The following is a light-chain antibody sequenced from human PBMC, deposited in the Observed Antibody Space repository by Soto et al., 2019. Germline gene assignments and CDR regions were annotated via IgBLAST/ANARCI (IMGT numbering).Light chain of an antibody. CDR1: QDISNW. CDR3: QQAHSFPHT. J-gene: IGKJ4*01. CDR2: AAS. Sequence: DVQMTQSPSSVSASVGDRVTITCRASQDISNWLAWYQQRPGKAPKLLIYAASSLQSGDPSRFSGSGSGTDFTLTITNLQPEDFAIYHCQQAHSFPHTFGGGTRVEI. V-gene: IGKV1D-12*01.